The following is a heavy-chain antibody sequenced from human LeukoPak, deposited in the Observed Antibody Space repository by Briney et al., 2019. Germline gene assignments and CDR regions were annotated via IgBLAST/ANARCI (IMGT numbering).Heavy chain of an antibody. Sequence: GASVKVSCRASGYTFTSYGISWVRQAPGQGLEWMGWISAYNGNTNYAQKLQGRVTMTTDTSTSTAYMELRSLRSDDTAVYYCARGGYYYDSRAYYYFDYWGQGTLVTVSS. D-gene: IGHD3-22*01. CDR3: ARGGYYYDSRAYYYFDY. V-gene: IGHV1-18*01. CDR1: GYTFTSYG. J-gene: IGHJ4*02. CDR2: ISAYNGNT.